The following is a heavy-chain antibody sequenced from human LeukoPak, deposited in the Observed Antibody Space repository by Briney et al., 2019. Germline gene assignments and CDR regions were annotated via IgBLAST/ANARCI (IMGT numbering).Heavy chain of an antibody. Sequence: ASVKVSCKASGYTFTGYYMHWVRQAPGQGLEWMGWINPNSGGTIYAQKFQGRVTMTEDTSTDTAYMELSSLRSEDTAVYYCARGRGEGYTYGRYYFDYWGQGTLVTVSS. CDR1: GYTFTGYY. V-gene: IGHV1-2*02. J-gene: IGHJ4*02. D-gene: IGHD5-18*01. CDR2: INPNSGGT. CDR3: ARGRGEGYTYGRYYFDY.